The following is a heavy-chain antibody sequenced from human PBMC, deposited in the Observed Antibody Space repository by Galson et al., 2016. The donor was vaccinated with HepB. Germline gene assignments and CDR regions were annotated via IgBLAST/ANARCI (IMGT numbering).Heavy chain of an antibody. CDR1: GGSVSSGSYY. CDR2: IYYRGST. Sequence: ETLSLTCTVSGGSVSSGSYYWSWIRQPPGKGLEWIGYIYYRGSTNYNPSLKSRVTISVDTSKNQFSLKLSSVTAADTAVYYCARGDSSWGYWYFDLWGRGTLVTVSS. J-gene: IGHJ2*01. CDR3: ARGDSSWGYWYFDL. V-gene: IGHV4-61*01. D-gene: IGHD6-13*01.